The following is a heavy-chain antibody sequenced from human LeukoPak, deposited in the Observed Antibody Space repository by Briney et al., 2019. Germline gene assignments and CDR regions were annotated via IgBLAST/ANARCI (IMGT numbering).Heavy chain of an antibody. CDR2: IYHSGST. Sequence: SETLSLTCAVSGGSISSGGYSWSWIRQPPGKGLEWIGYIYHSGSTYYNPSLKSRVTISVDTSKNQFSLKLSSVTAADTAVYYCARTVSGYWMEAWGQGTLVTVSS. D-gene: IGHD2-21*01. V-gene: IGHV4-30-2*01. CDR1: GGSISSGGYS. CDR3: ARTVSGYWMEA. J-gene: IGHJ4*02.